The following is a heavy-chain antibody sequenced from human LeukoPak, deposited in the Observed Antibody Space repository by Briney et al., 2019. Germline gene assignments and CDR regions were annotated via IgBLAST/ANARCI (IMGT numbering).Heavy chain of an antibody. Sequence: SETLSLTCTVSGGSISSSSYYWGWIRQPPGKGLEWIGEINHSGSTNYNPSLKSRVTISVDTSKNQFSLKLSSVTAADTAVYYCARVGKRITIFGVVISSPYFDYWGQGTLVTVSS. V-gene: IGHV4-39*07. CDR3: ARVGKRITIFGVVISSPYFDY. D-gene: IGHD3-3*01. CDR1: GGSISSSSYY. CDR2: INHSGST. J-gene: IGHJ4*02.